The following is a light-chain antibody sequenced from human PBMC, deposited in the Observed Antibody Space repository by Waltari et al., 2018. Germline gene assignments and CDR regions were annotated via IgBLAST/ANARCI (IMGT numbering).Light chain of an antibody. J-gene: IGLJ3*02. V-gene: IGLV1-44*01. CDR1: RSNIGSNT. CDR2: SND. CDR3: AAWDASLNGWM. Sequence: QSLLTQPPSASGTPGQRVIISCSGSRSNIGSNTVIWFQQLPGTAPKLLIFSNDERPSGVPDRFAGSKSGTSASLAISGLQSEDEADYYCAAWDASLNGWMFGGGTKLTVL.